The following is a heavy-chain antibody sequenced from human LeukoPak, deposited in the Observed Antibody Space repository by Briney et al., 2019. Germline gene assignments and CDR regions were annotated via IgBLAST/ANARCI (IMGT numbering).Heavy chain of an antibody. CDR2: IDPSDSYT. V-gene: IGHV5-10-1*01. CDR3: ACQSTPYGDSHGHHYYGIDV. J-gene: IGHJ6*02. D-gene: IGHD4-17*01. Sequence: GESLKISCKGSGYSFTSYWIRWVRQMPGKGLEWMGRIDPSDSYTNYSPSFQGHVTISADKSISTAYLQWSTLKASDTAMYYCACQSTPYGDSHGHHYYGIDVCGQGTTVTVSS. CDR1: GYSFTSYW.